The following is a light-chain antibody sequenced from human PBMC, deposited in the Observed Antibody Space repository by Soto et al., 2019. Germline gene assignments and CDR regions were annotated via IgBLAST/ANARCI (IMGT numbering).Light chain of an antibody. CDR2: EVS. CDR1: SSDVGGYNY. Sequence: QSVLTQPASVSGSPGQSITISCTGTSSDVGGYNYVPWYQQHPGKAPKLMIYEVSNRPSGVSNRFSGSKSGNTASLTISGLQAEDEADYYCSSYTSSSTLGVVFGGGTKLTVL. V-gene: IGLV2-14*01. J-gene: IGLJ2*01. CDR3: SSYTSSSTLGVV.